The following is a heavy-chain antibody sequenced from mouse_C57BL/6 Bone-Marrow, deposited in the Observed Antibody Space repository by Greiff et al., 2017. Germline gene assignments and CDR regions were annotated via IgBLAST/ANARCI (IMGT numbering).Heavy chain of an antibody. V-gene: IGHV5-4*01. CDR3: ARGWLLRGAY. D-gene: IGHD2-3*01. CDR2: ISDGGSYT. Sequence: EVQLVESGGGLVKPGGSLKLSCAASGFTFSSYAMSWVRQTPEKRLEWVATISDGGSYTYYPDNVKGRFTISRDNAKNNLYLQMSHRKSEDTTMYYCARGWLLRGAYWGQGTLVTVSA. CDR1: GFTFSSYA. J-gene: IGHJ3*01.